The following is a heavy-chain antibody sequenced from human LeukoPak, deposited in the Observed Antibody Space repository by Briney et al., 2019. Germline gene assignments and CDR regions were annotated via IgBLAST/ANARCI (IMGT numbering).Heavy chain of an antibody. CDR1: GGSITSGRYY. D-gene: IGHD4-11*01. CDR2: VYYSGST. Sequence: AGTLSLTCAVSGGSITSGRYYWGWLRQPPGQGLEWIGSVYYSGSTSSNPSLKSRVTISADTSNNQFSLRLSSVTAAHTAVYYCATNTSNTAFDYWGPGTLVTVS. CDR3: ATNTSNTAFDY. J-gene: IGHJ4*02. V-gene: IGHV4-39*01.